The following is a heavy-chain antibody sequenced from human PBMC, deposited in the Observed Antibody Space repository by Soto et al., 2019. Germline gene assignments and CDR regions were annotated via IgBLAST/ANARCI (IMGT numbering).Heavy chain of an antibody. J-gene: IGHJ4*02. CDR2: ISTGSSTI. V-gene: IGHV3-48*02. CDR1: GFTFSSYS. CDR3: ANHKAVDY. Sequence: EVQLVESGGGLVQPGGSLRLSCAASGFTFSSYSMNWVRQAPGKGLEWISYISTGSSTIYYADSVKGRLTISRDNAKNSLYLQMNSLRDEDTTVYYCANHKAVDYWGQGTLVTVSS.